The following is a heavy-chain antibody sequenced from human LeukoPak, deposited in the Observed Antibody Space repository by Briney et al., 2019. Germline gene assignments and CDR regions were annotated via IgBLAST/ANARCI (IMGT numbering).Heavy chain of an antibody. D-gene: IGHD5-18*01. CDR2: ISSSGSYI. V-gene: IGHV3-21*01. CDR1: GFTFSSYS. Sequence: PGGSLRLSCAASGFTFSSYSMNWVRQAPGKGLEWVSSISSSGSYIYYADSVKGRFTISRDHAKNSLYLQMNSLRAEDTAVYYCARGGYSYGLALWYWGQGTLVTVSS. J-gene: IGHJ4*02. CDR3: ARGGYSYGLALWY.